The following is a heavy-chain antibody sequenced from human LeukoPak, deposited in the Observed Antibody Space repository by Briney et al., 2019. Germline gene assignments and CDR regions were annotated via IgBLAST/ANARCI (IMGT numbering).Heavy chain of an antibody. CDR2: IIPIFGTA. V-gene: IGHV1-69*06. D-gene: IGHD3-22*01. Sequence: GSSVKVSCKASVGTSSSYAISWVRQAPGQGLEWMGGIIPIFGTANYAQKFQGRVTITADKSTSTAYMELSSLRSEDTAVYYCARPGNYYDSSGYYYKGYYMDVWGKGTTVTVSS. CDR3: ARPGNYYDSSGYYYKGYYMDV. CDR1: VGTSSSYA. J-gene: IGHJ6*03.